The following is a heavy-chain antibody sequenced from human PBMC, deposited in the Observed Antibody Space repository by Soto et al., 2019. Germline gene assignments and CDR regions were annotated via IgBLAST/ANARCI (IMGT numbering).Heavy chain of an antibody. CDR2: IYTSGST. CDR1: GGSISSYY. D-gene: IGHD1-7*01. V-gene: IGHV4-4*07. CDR3: ARDGLELRGYYYGMDV. Sequence: SATLSLTCTVSGGSISSYYWSWIRQPAGKGLEWIGRIYTSGSTNYNPSLKSRVTMSVDTSKNQFSLKLSSVTAADTAVYYCARDGLELRGYYYGMDVWGQGTTVTVSS. J-gene: IGHJ6*02.